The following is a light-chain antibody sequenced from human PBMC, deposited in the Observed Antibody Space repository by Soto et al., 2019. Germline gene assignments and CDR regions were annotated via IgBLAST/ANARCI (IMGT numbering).Light chain of an antibody. Sequence: QSALTQPPSASGSLGQSVTIPCTGTSSDVGAYDYVSWYQQHPGKAPKLVIYGVTERPSGVPDRFSGSKSGNTASLTVSGLQSEDEADYYCSSYAGNNNFVVFGGGTKLTVL. V-gene: IGLV2-8*01. CDR2: GVT. J-gene: IGLJ2*01. CDR1: SSDVGAYDY. CDR3: SSYAGNNNFVV.